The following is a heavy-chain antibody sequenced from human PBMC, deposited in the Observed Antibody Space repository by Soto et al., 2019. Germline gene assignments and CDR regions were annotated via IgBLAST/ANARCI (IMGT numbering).Heavy chain of an antibody. CDR1: GFTFSSFW. V-gene: IGHV3-7*03. Sequence: PGGSLRLSCAASGFTFSSFWMSWVRQAPGKGLEWVANFKTDGSETHYVDSVKGRFTISRDNPKTSLFLQMNSLRVEDTAVYFCTSDRYPRFYHGSGSYPYYWGQGTPVTVSS. CDR2: FKTDGSET. J-gene: IGHJ4*02. D-gene: IGHD3-10*01. CDR3: TSDRYPRFYHGSGSYPYY.